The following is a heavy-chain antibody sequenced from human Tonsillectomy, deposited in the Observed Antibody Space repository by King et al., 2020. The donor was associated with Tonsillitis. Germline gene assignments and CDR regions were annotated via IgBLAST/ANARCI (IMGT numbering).Heavy chain of an antibody. Sequence: VQLVESGGGVVQPGRFLRLSCAASGFTFSSYPMHWVRQAPGKGLEWVAVISYDGSNKYYADSVKGRFTISRDNSKNTLFLQMSSLRAEDTAVYYCARESVASEDSSSWYEPFDYWGQGTLVSVSS. J-gene: IGHJ4*02. CDR2: ISYDGSNK. D-gene: IGHD6-13*01. CDR1: GFTFSSYP. V-gene: IGHV3-30*04. CDR3: ARESVASEDSSSWYEPFDY.